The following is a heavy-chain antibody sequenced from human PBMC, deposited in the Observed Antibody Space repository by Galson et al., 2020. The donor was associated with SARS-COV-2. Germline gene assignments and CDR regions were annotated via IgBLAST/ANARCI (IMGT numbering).Heavy chain of an antibody. J-gene: IGHJ6*02. V-gene: IGHV3-48*03. CDR2: ISSSGSTI. Sequence: GGSLRLSCAASGFTFSSYEMNWVRQAPGKGLEWVSYISSSGSTIYYADSVKGRFTISRDNAKNSLYLQMNSLRAEDTAVYYCARDSSDYYGMDVWGQGTTVTVSS. D-gene: IGHD6-6*01. CDR3: ARDSSDYYGMDV. CDR1: GFTFSSYE.